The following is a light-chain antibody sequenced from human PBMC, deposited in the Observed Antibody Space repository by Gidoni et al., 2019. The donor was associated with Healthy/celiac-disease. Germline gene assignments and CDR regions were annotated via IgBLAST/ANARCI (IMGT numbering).Light chain of an antibody. Sequence: DIQMTQSPSALSASVGDRVTITCRASQSISSYVNWYQQKPGKAPKLLIYAASSLQSGVPSRFSGSGSGTDFTLTISSLQPEDFATYYCQQSYSTPRTFGQXTKVEIK. J-gene: IGKJ1*01. V-gene: IGKV1-39*01. CDR2: AAS. CDR1: QSISSY. CDR3: QQSYSTPRT.